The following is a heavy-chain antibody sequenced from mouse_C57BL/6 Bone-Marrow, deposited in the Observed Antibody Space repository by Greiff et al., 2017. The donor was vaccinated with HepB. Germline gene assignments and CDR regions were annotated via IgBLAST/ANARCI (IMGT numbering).Heavy chain of an antibody. CDR1: GFTFSSYG. V-gene: IGHV5-6*01. D-gene: IGHD2-1*01. Sequence: VHLLQSGGDLVKPGASVKLSCAASGFTFSSYGMSWVRQTPDKRLEWVATISSGGGYTYYPDSVKGRITISRDNAKNTLYLQLSSLKSEDTAVYYCARRRSYGNSYWYFDVWGTGTTVTVSS. J-gene: IGHJ1*03. CDR2: ISSGGGYT. CDR3: ARRRSYGNSYWYFDV.